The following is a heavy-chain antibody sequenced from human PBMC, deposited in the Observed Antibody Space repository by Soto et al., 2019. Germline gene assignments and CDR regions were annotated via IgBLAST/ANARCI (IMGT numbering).Heavy chain of an antibody. D-gene: IGHD2-21*01. CDR3: AREVLWSRYFDY. J-gene: IGHJ4*02. CDR1: GFIFSNYV. V-gene: IGHV3-30-3*01. Sequence: QVQLVESGGGVVQPGRSLRLSCAVSGFIFSNYVMYWVRQAPGKGLEWVAFMSYDGTTKYYADSVKGRFTISRDNSKNTLYLQMNNLRPEDTGVYYCAREVLWSRYFDYWGQGTLVTVSS. CDR2: MSYDGTTK.